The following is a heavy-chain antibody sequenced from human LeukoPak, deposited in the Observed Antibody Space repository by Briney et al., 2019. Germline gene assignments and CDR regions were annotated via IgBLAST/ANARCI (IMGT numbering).Heavy chain of an antibody. CDR1: GYTFTSYG. CDR3: ARDPDREYQLLYGYWYFDL. V-gene: IGHV1-18*01. J-gene: IGHJ2*01. D-gene: IGHD2-2*02. Sequence: GASVKVSCKASGYTFTSYGISWVRQAPGQGLEWMGWISAYNGNTNYAQKLQGRVTMTTDTSTSTAYMELRSLRSDDAAVYYCARDPDREYQLLYGYWYFDLWGRGTLVTVSS. CDR2: ISAYNGNT.